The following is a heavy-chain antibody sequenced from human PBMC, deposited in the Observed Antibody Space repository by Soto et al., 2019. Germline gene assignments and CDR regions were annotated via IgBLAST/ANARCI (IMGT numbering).Heavy chain of an antibody. D-gene: IGHD3-9*01. CDR3: ARGGYGITIFSPSASSPSVPYYYYYMDV. CDR2: INSDGSST. V-gene: IGHV3-74*01. J-gene: IGHJ6*03. CDR1: GFTFSSYW. Sequence: PGGSLRLSCAASGFTFSSYWMHWVRQAPGKGLVWVSRINSDGSSTSYADSVKGRFTISRDNAKNTLYLQMNSLRAEDTAVYYCARGGYGITIFSPSASSPSVPYYYYYMDVWGKGTTVTVSS.